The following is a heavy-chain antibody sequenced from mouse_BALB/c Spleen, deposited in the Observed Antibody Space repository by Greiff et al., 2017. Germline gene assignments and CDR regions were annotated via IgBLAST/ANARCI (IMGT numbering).Heavy chain of an antibody. V-gene: IGHV5-9-4*01. CDR1: GFTFSSYA. CDR3: ARLYYYGSSHYYFDY. J-gene: IGHJ2*01. D-gene: IGHD1-1*01. Sequence: EVMLVESGGGLVKPGGSLKLSCAASGFTFSSYAMSWVRQSPEKRLEWVAEISSGGSYTYYPDTVTGRFTISRDNAKNTLYLEMSSLRSEDTAMYYCARLYYYGSSHYYFDYWGQGTTLTVSS. CDR2: ISSGGSYT.